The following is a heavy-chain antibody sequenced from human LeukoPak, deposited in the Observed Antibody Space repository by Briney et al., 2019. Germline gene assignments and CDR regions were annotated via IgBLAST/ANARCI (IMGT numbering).Heavy chain of an antibody. V-gene: IGHV3-7*01. Sequence: PSETLSLTCTVSGGSISSYYWSWVRQAPGKGLEDVAKIKEDGSEKYYVDSVKGRFTISRDNAKKSLYLEMNSLRAEDTAVYYCARGGHLAHWGQGTLVTVSS. CDR2: IKEDGSEK. CDR3: ARGGHLAH. CDR1: GGSISSYY. J-gene: IGHJ4*02. D-gene: IGHD3-16*01.